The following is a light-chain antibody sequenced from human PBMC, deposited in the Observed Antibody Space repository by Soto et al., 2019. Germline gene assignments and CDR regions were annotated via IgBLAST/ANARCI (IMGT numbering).Light chain of an antibody. CDR2: GAS. Sequence: EIVMTQSPATLSVSPGEKATLSCRASQSVRSNLAWYQQKPGQAPRLLIFGASTRATGIPARFSGSGSGTEFTLTFSSLQSEDFAVYYCQQYNNWPRTFGQGTKVDIK. CDR1: QSVRSN. CDR3: QQYNNWPRT. V-gene: IGKV3-15*01. J-gene: IGKJ1*01.